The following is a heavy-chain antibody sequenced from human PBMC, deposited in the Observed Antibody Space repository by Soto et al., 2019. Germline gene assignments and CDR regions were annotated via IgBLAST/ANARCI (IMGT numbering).Heavy chain of an antibody. V-gene: IGHV3-23*01. CDR2: ITGGSGFT. Sequence: PGGSRRLSCAASGFTFSTFAMNWFRQAPGKGLEWVSGITGGSGFTFYADSVKGRFTISRDDSENTLSLQMSSLRAEDTAKYYCAKSGPTNYFDFWGQGTLVTVSS. CDR1: GFTFSTFA. J-gene: IGHJ4*02. D-gene: IGHD1-26*01. CDR3: AKSGPTNYFDF.